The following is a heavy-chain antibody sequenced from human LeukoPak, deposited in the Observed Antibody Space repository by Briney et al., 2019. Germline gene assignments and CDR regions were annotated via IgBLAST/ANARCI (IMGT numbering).Heavy chain of an antibody. CDR3: ARESRAPYDSSGYYKNWFDP. Sequence: GASVKVSCKASGYTFTSYAIHWVRQAPGQRLEWTGWIKAGNGNTEFSQNFQGRVTFTRDTSASTAYMELSSLRSEDTAVYYCARESRAPYDSSGYYKNWFDPWGQGTLVTVSS. CDR1: GYTFTSYA. D-gene: IGHD3-22*01. V-gene: IGHV1-3*01. CDR2: IKAGNGNT. J-gene: IGHJ5*02.